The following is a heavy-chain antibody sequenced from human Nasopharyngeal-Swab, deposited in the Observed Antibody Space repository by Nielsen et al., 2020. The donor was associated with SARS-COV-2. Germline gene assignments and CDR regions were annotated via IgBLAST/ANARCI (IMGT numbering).Heavy chain of an antibody. J-gene: IGHJ4*02. V-gene: IGHV4-31*03. D-gene: IGHD1-7*01. CDR3: ARQNGTTPPDY. Sequence: SETLSLTCTVSGGSISSGGYYWSWIRQHPGKGLEWIGYIYYSGSTYYNPSLKSRVTISVDTSKNQFSLKLSSVTAADTAVYYRARQNGTTPPDYWGQGTLVTVSS. CDR2: IYYSGST. CDR1: GGSISSGGYY.